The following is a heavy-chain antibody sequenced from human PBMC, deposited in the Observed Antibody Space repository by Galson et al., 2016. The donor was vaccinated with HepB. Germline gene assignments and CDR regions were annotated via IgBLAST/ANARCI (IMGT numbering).Heavy chain of an antibody. J-gene: IGHJ4*02. Sequence: SETLSLTCIVSGGSVRSSSYFWAWLRQPPGKGLEWLGSIHYSGSAYYNTSPQSRAIISVATSSNQFSLTLASGTASDPALYYCARHYSSSSEAYFDFWGQGSLVTVSS. V-gene: IGHV4-39*01. CDR2: IHYSGSA. CDR3: ARHYSSSSEAYFDF. CDR1: GGSVRSSSYF. D-gene: IGHD6-6*01.